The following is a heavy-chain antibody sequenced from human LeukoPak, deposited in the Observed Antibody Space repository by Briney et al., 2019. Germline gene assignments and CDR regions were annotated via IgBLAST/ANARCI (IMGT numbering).Heavy chain of an antibody. CDR1: GFTFSSYS. Sequence: PGPSLRPSWAASGFTFSSYSMNWVRQAPRNGLEWVSFITSSSSAIYYADSVKGRFTTSRENAKNSLYLQMNSLRDEDTAVYYSVRDASYAFDMWGQGTMVSVSS. V-gene: IGHV3-48*02. J-gene: IGHJ3*02. CDR2: ITSSSSAI. CDR3: VRDASYAFDM. D-gene: IGHD3-16*01.